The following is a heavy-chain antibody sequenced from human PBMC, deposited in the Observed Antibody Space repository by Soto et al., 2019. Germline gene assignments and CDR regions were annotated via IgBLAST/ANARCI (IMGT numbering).Heavy chain of an antibody. J-gene: IGHJ5*02. CDR3: AKGRLAALFDP. CDR2: ISSSSSYI. Sequence: GGSLRLSCAASGFTFSTYSMNWIRQAPGKGLEWVSSISSSSSYIYYADSVKGRFTISRDNAKNSLYLQMNSLRAEDTAVYYCAKGRLAALFDPWGQGTLVTVSS. V-gene: IGHV3-21*04. CDR1: GFTFSTYS.